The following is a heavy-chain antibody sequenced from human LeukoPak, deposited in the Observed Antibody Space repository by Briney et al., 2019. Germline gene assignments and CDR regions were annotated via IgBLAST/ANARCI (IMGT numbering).Heavy chain of an antibody. V-gene: IGHV3-23*01. D-gene: IGHD6-6*01. CDR1: GFTFSSYA. CDR3: AKHRTASAYSSSSC. J-gene: IGHJ4*02. Sequence: TGGSLRLSCAASGFTFSSYAMSWVRQAPGKGLEHVLSISDSDGTIYHADSVKGRFTISRDNPRNTLYLNMNSLRVEDTAVYYCAKHRTASAYSSSSCWGQGTLVTVSS. CDR2: ISDSDGTI.